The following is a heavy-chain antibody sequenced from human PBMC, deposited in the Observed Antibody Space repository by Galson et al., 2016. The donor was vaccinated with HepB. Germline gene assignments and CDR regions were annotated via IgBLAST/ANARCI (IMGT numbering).Heavy chain of an antibody. CDR3: ATQHWLPATDY. V-gene: IGHV3-23*01. CDR1: GFTFTFYG. Sequence: LRLSCAASGFTFTFYGMSWVRQAPGKRPEWVSTISNNHDDKHYADSVKGRFSISRDDSKSTVYLQMHSLRVDDTAVYYCATQHWLPATDYWGQGTLVTVSS. D-gene: IGHD6-19*01. J-gene: IGHJ4*02. CDR2: ISNNHDDK.